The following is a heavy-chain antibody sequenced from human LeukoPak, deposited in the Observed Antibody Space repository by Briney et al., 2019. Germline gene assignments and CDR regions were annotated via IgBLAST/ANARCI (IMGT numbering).Heavy chain of an antibody. CDR2: MNPNSGNT. J-gene: IGHJ5*02. CDR3: ARGPLVRLPSSFDP. D-gene: IGHD3-16*02. V-gene: IGHV1-8*01. Sequence: ASVKVSCKASGYTFTSYDINWVRQATGQGLEWMGWMNPNSGNTGSAQRFQGRVTMTRDTSRSTAYMELSSLTSEDTAVYYCARGPLVRLPSSFDPWGQGTLATVSS. CDR1: GYTFTSYD.